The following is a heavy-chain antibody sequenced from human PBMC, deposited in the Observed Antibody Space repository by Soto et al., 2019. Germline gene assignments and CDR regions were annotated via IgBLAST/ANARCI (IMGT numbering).Heavy chain of an antibody. J-gene: IGHJ4*02. D-gene: IGHD5-12*01. CDR2: IIPILGIA. CDR3: ARGEDIVATVAPYFDY. Sequence: QVQLVQSGAEVKKPGSSVKVSCKASGGTFSSYTISWVRQAPGQGLEWMGRIIPILGIANYAQKFQGRVTITADKSTSTAYMELSSLRAEDTAVYYWARGEDIVATVAPYFDYWGQGTLVTVSS. V-gene: IGHV1-69*02. CDR1: GGTFSSYT.